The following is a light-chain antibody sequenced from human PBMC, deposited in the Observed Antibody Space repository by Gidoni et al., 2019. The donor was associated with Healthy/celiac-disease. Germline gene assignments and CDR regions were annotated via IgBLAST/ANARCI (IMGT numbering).Light chain of an antibody. V-gene: IGKV1-8*01. CDR1: QGISSY. CDR3: QQYYSYPLT. CDR2: AAS. Sequence: AIRMTQSPSSLSASTGDRVTITCRASQGISSYLAWYQQKPGKAPKLLIYAASTLQSGVPSRFSGSGSGTDFTLTISCLQSEDFATYYCQQYYSYPLTFXGGTKVEIK. J-gene: IGKJ4*01.